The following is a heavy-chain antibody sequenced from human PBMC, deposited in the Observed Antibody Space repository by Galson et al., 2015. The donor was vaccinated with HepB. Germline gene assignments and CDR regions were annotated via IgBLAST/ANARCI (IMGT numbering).Heavy chain of an antibody. Sequence: SVKVSCKASGYSFSNYGFIWVRQAPGQGLEWMGWISVYNGNTDYAEKVQDRVTMTTDRSTRSAYMGLRSLRSDDTAVYYCARYSSSLYSYAMDVWGQGTTVTVSS. CDR1: GYSFSNYG. CDR2: ISVYNGNT. CDR3: ARYSSSLYSYAMDV. J-gene: IGHJ6*02. D-gene: IGHD6-6*01. V-gene: IGHV1-18*04.